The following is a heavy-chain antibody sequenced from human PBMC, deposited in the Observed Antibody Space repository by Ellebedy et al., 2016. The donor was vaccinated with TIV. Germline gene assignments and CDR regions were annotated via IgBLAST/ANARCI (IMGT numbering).Heavy chain of an antibody. J-gene: IGHJ6*02. CDR3: AKDMGPYIDYTPGESYHYYGMDV. Sequence: SLKISXAASGFTFDDYAMHWVRQAPGKGLEWVSGISWKSDTIAYADSVKGRFTISRDNAKNSLYLQMNSLRAEDTALYYCAKDMGPYIDYTPGESYHYYGMDVWGQGTTVSVSS. CDR1: GFTFDDYA. V-gene: IGHV3-9*01. D-gene: IGHD3-10*01. CDR2: ISWKSDTI.